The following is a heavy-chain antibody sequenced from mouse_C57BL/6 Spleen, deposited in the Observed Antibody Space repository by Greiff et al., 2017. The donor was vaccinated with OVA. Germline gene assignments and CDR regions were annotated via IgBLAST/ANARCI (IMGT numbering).Heavy chain of an antibody. CDR3: ARGRDYDGGFDY. J-gene: IGHJ2*01. D-gene: IGHD2-4*01. V-gene: IGHV1-80*01. Sequence: VQLQQSGAELVKPGASVKISCKASGYAFSSYWMNWVKQRPGKGLEWIGQIYPGDGDTNYNGKFKGKATLTADKSSSTAYMQLSSLTSEDSAVYFCARGRDYDGGFDYWGQGTTLTVSS. CDR1: GYAFSSYW. CDR2: IYPGDGDT.